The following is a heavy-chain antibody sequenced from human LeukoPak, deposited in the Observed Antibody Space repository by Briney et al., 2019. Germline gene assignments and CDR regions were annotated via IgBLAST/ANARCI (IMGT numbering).Heavy chain of an antibody. CDR1: GGSISSYY. D-gene: IGHD4-17*01. Sequence: SETLSLTCTVSGGSISSYYWSWIRQPPGEGLEWIGYIYYSGSTNYNPSLKSRVTISVDTSKNQFSLKLSSVTAADTAVYYCARGGTVTTVPHWGQGTLVTVSS. J-gene: IGHJ4*02. CDR3: ARGGTVTTVPH. CDR2: IYYSGST. V-gene: IGHV4-59*08.